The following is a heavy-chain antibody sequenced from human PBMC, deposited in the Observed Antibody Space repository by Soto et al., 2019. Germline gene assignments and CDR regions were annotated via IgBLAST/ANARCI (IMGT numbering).Heavy chain of an antibody. J-gene: IGHJ4*02. Sequence: YGMHWVRQAPGKGLEWVTVISYDGNVAYYADSVKGRFTGSRDNSKNTLYLQMNSLRTEDTAVYYCAKEGPITNWYFDYWGQGTLVTVSS. V-gene: IGHV3-30*18. D-gene: IGHD1-1*01. CDR2: ISYDGNVA. CDR3: AKEGPITNWYFDY. CDR1: YG.